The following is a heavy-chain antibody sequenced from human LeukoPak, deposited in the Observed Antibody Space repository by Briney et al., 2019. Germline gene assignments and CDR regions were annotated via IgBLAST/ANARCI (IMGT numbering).Heavy chain of an antibody. D-gene: IGHD3-3*01. J-gene: IGHJ4*02. CDR2: ISGSGGST. V-gene: IGHV3-23*01. CDR3: AKGVVMEFRVAYFDY. CDR1: GFTFSSYA. Sequence: GGSLRLSCAASGFTFSSYAMSWVRQAPGKGLEWVSAISGSGGSTYYADSVKGRFTISRDNSKNTLYLQMNSLRAEDTAVYYCAKGVVMEFRVAYFDYWGQGTLVTVAS.